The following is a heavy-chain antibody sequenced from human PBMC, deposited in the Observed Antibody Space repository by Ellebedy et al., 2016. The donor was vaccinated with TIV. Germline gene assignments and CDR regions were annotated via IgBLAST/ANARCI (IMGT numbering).Heavy chain of an antibody. CDR3: AQRSGYNNAWVF. V-gene: IGHV4-4*02. CDR1: GGSISSSNW. D-gene: IGHD5-18*01. J-gene: IGHJ4*02. CDR2: IYHSGST. Sequence: SETLSLTXAVSGGSISSSNWWSWVRQPPGKGLEWIGEIYHSGSTNYNPSLKSRVTISVDTSKNQFSLHLNSVTAADTAVYYCAQRSGYNNAWVFWGQGTLVTVSS.